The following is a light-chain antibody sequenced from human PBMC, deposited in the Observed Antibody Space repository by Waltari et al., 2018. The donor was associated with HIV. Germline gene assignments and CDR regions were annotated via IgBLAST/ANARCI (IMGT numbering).Light chain of an antibody. J-gene: IGLJ2*01. Sequence: SSELTQDPAVSVALGQTVRITCQGDSLRRYYASWYQQKPGQAPVLVIYGKNNRPSGIPDRFSGSSSGNTASLTITGAQAEDDADYYCNSRDSSGNLVFGGGTKLTVL. CDR3: NSRDSSGNLV. CDR2: GKN. V-gene: IGLV3-19*01. CDR1: SLRRYY.